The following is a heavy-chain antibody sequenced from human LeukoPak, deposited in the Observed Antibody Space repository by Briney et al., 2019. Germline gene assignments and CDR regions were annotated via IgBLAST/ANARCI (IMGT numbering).Heavy chain of an antibody. J-gene: IGHJ4*02. Sequence: GGSLRLSCAASGFTFSTYDMTWVRQAPGKGLEWVSSISGSGGSTYYADSVKGRFTTSRDNSKNTLYLQMNGLRAEDTAVYYCAKFWAEVPVNKFFPYWAREPRVTVP. CDR2: ISGSGGST. D-gene: IGHD3-16*01. CDR1: GFTFSTYD. CDR3: AKFWAEVPVNKFFPY. V-gene: IGHV3-23*01.